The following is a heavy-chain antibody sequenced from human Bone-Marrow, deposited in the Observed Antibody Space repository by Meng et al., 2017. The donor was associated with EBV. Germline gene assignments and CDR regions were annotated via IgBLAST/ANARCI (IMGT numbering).Heavy chain of an antibody. Sequence: EVQVLGAGGGLVQPGGSLRLSCVASGFTFSSYAMTWVRQAPGKGLEWVSAISGSGGATYYGDSAKGRFTISRDNSKNTLYLQMDSLRAEDTAVYYCAKDSSGWYKDYFDYWGQGTLVTVSS. D-gene: IGHD6-19*01. CDR3: AKDSSGWYKDYFDY. CDR1: GFTFSSYA. V-gene: IGHV3-23*01. CDR2: ISGSGGAT. J-gene: IGHJ4*02.